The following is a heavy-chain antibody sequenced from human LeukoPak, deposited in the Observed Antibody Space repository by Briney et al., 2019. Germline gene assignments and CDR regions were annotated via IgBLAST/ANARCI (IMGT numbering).Heavy chain of an antibody. J-gene: IGHJ3*02. CDR3: AREWELLPYSVLDI. D-gene: IGHD1-26*01. CDR1: GDSIDSGSYY. Sequence: ASETLSLTCTVSGDSIDSGSYYWSWIRQSAGKGLEWIGRIYTSGSTNYNPSLKSRVTISIDTSKNHFSLKLNSVTATDTAIYYCAREWELLPYSVLDIWGQGTMVAVSS. V-gene: IGHV4-61*02. CDR2: IYTSGST.